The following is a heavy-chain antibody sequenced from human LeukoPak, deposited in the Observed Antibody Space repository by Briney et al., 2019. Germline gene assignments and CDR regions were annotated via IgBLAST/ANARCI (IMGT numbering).Heavy chain of an antibody. CDR1: GGSFSGYY. CDR3: ARPKGIYWGGYFDY. D-gene: IGHD7-27*01. J-gene: IGHJ4*02. Sequence: SETLSLTCAVFGGSFSGYYWSWIRQPPGKGLEWIGEINHSGSTNYNPSLKSRVTISVDTSKNQFSLKLSSVTAADTAVYYCARPKGIYWGGYFDYWGQGTLVTVSS. V-gene: IGHV4-34*01. CDR2: INHSGST.